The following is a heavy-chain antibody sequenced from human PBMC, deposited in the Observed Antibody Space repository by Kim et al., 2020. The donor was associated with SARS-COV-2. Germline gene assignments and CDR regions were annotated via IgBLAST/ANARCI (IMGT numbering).Heavy chain of an antibody. V-gene: IGHV4-31*03. J-gene: IGHJ6*02. Sequence: SETLSLTCTVSGGSITSGVYYWSWIRQQPGKGLEWIGNIHYSGTTFANPSLKSRLTISVDTSKNQFSLRLTSVTAADTAVYLCARHGSGTYYKHHNGMDVWGQGTTVTVSS. CDR2: IHYSGTT. D-gene: IGHD3-10*01. CDR1: GGSITSGVYY. CDR3: ARHGSGTYYKHHNGMDV.